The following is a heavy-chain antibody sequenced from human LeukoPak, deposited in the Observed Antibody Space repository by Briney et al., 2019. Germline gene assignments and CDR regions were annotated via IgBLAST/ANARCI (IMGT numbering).Heavy chain of an antibody. CDR2: ISSSSSTI. V-gene: IGHV3-48*01. J-gene: IGHJ3*02. D-gene: IGHD3-10*01. CDR3: ARDTHYYGSGSPAFDI. CDR1: GFTFNTYS. Sequence: PGGSLRLSCAASGFTFNTYSMNWVRQAPGKGLEWVSYISSSSSTIHYADSVKGRFTISRDNAKNPLHLQMNSLRAEDTAVYYCARDTHYYGSGSPAFDIWGQGTMVTVSS.